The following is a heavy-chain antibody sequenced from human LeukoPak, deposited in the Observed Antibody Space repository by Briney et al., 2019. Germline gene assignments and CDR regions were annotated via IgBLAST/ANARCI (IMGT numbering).Heavy chain of an antibody. CDR3: ARGSSYDILTGYYLPDAFDI. CDR1: GGSISSYY. D-gene: IGHD3-9*01. V-gene: IGHV4-4*07. CDR2: IYTSGST. Sequence: PSETLSLTCTVSGGSISSYYWSWLRQPAGKGLEWIGRIYTSGSTNYNPSLKSRVTMSVDTSKNQFSLKLSSVTAADTAVYYCARGSSYDILTGYYLPDAFDIWGQGTMVTVSS. J-gene: IGHJ3*02.